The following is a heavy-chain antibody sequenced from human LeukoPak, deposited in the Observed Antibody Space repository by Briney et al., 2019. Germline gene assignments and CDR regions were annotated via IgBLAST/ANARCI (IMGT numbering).Heavy chain of an antibody. J-gene: IGHJ4*02. V-gene: IGHV4-39*07. CDR3: ARADYYDSSGYSY. D-gene: IGHD3-22*01. CDR2: IYHSGST. Sequence: PSQTLSLTCTVSGGSISSGGYYWSWIRQPPGKGLEWIGSIYHSGSTYYNPSLKSRVTISVDKSKNQFSLKLSSVTAADTAVYYCARADYYDSSGYSYWGQGTLVTVSS. CDR1: GGSISSGGYY.